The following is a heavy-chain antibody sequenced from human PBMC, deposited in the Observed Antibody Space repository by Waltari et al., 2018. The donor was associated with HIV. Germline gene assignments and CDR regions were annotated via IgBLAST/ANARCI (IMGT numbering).Heavy chain of an antibody. CDR1: GGSINSSSYY. CDR3: ARDSSPILAAIDY. Sequence: QLQLQESGPGLVKPSETLSLTCTVPGGSINSSSYYWGWIRQPPGKGLEWIGSIYYSGSTYYQPSLKSRVTISVDTSKNQFSLKLSSVTAADTAVYYCARDSSPILAAIDYWGQGTLVTVSS. D-gene: IGHD6-19*01. CDR2: IYYSGST. V-gene: IGHV4-39*07. J-gene: IGHJ4*02.